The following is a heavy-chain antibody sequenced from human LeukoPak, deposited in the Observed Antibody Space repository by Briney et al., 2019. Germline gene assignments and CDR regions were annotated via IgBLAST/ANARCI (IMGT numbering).Heavy chain of an antibody. J-gene: IGHJ4*02. CDR3: VRGLRGIKT. D-gene: IGHD3-16*01. CDR2: MNPNSGNT. CDR1: GYTFTSYD. V-gene: IGHV1-8*01. Sequence: GASVKVSCKASGYTFTSYDINWVRQATGQGLEWMGWMNPNSGNTGYAQNFQGRVTMTRDTSTSTVYMELSSLRSEDTAVYYCVRGLRGIKTWGQGTLVTVSS.